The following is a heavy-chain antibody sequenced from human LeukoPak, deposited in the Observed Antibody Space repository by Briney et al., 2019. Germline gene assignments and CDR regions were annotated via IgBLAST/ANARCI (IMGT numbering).Heavy chain of an antibody. CDR2: INTNTGNP. Sequence: ASVKVSCKASGYTFTSYAMNWVRQAPGQGLEWMGWINTNTGNPTYAQGFTGRFVFSLDTSVSTAYLQISSLKAEDTAVYYCARAHYYDSSGYWAFGAFDIWGQGTMVTVSS. J-gene: IGHJ3*02. V-gene: IGHV7-4-1*02. CDR3: ARAHYYDSSGYWAFGAFDI. CDR1: GYTFTSYA. D-gene: IGHD3-22*01.